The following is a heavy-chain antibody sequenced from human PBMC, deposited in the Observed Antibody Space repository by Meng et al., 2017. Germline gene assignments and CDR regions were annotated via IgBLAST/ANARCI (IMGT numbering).Heavy chain of an antibody. D-gene: IGHD5-24*01. CDR1: GGSISSYY. CDR3: ARQFRSRDGYNWESFDI. J-gene: IGHJ3*02. CDR2: IFYTGGT. V-gene: IGHV4-59*01. Sequence: GSLRLSCTVPGGSISSYYWSWIRQSPERGLEWIGYIFYTGGTNYNPSLKSRVTMSVDTSKNHFSLRLSSVTAADTALYYCARQFRSRDGYNWESFDIWGQGTMVTVSS.